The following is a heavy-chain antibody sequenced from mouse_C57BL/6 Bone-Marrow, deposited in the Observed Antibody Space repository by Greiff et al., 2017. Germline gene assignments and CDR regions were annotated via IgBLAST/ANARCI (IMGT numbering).Heavy chain of an antibody. CDR1: GYTFTDYY. V-gene: IGHV1-76*01. CDR2: IYPGSGNT. D-gene: IGHD1-1*01. J-gene: IGHJ2*01. Sequence: QVQLKQSGAELVRPGASVKLSCKASGYTFTDYYINWVKQRPGQGLEWIARIYPGSGNTYYNEKFNGKATLTAEKSSSTAYMQLTSLTSEDSAVYFCARRDGSSLYYFDYWGQGTTLTVSS. CDR3: ARRDGSSLYYFDY.